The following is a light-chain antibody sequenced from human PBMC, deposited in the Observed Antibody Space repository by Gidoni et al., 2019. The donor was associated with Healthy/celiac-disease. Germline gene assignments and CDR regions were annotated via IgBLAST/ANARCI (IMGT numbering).Light chain of an antibody. CDR3: QQYGSSPFT. CDR1: QSVSSSY. J-gene: IGKJ4*01. Sequence: EDVLTQSPDALSLSPGGRANLSGRSTQSVSSSYLAWYQQKPGQAPRLLIYVASSRATGIPNRFSGSGSGTDFTLTISRLQPEDFAVYYCQQYGSSPFTFGGGTKVEIK. CDR2: VAS. V-gene: IGKV3-20*01.